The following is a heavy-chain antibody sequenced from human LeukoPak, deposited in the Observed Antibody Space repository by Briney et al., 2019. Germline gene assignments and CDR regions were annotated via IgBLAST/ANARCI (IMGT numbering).Heavy chain of an antibody. D-gene: IGHD3-10*01. Sequence: SETLSLTCAVYGGSFSGYYWSWIRQPPGKGLEWIGEINHSGSTNYNPSLKSRVTISVDTSKNQFSLKLSSVTAADTAVYYCARGDPYYYYGSGSYLYYFDYWGQGTLVTVSP. CDR1: GGSFSGYY. V-gene: IGHV4-34*01. CDR3: ARGDPYYYYGSGSYLYYFDY. CDR2: INHSGST. J-gene: IGHJ4*02.